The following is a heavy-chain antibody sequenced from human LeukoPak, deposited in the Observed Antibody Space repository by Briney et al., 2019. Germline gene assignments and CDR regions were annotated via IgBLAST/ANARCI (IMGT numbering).Heavy chain of an antibody. Sequence: SETLSLTCTVSGGSISSYYWSWIRQPAGKGLEWIGRIYSSGSTNYNPSLKSRVTIPVATSNNQFHLKLSSGTAAYTAVDYQAIVLPDYSFDDWGQGTLVTVSS. CDR2: IYSSGST. CDR1: GGSISSYY. J-gene: IGHJ4*02. CDR3: AIVLPDYSFDD. D-gene: IGHD4-11*01. V-gene: IGHV4-4*07.